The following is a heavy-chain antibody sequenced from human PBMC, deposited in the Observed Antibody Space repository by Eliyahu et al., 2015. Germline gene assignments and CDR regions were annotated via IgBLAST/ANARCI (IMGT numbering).Heavy chain of an antibody. CDR3: ARELGNHYYGMDV. J-gene: IGHJ6*02. CDR1: GFTFNRHG. V-gene: IGHV3-33*01. Sequence: QVQLXESXGXVVQPGRSLRLXXAASGFTFNRHGMHWVRQAPGKGLEWVAVVWYDGNNKYYGDSVKGRFTISRDNSKNMLYLQMNSLRAEDTAVYYCARELGNHYYGMDVWGQGTTVTVSS. CDR2: VWYDGNNK.